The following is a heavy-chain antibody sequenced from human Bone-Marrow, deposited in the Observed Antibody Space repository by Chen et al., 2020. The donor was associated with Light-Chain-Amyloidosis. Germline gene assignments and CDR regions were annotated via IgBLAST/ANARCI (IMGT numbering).Heavy chain of an antibody. J-gene: IGHJ4*02. V-gene: IGHV5-51*01. CDR1: GYTFPNYW. CDR3: ARRRDGYNFDY. CDR2: IYPDDPDA. D-gene: IGHD5-12*01. Sequence: EVQLEQSGPEVKKPGESLKISCKGSGYTFPNYWTGWVRQMPGKGLEWMGVIYPDDPDARDSPSFEGQVTISADKSITTAYLQWRSLKASDTAMYYCARRRDGYNFDYWGQGTLVTVSS.